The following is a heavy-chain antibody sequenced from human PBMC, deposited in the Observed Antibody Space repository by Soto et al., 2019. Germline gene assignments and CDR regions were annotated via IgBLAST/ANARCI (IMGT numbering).Heavy chain of an antibody. J-gene: IGHJ5*02. Sequence: GGSLRLSCAASGFTFSSYAMSWVRQAPGKGLEWVSAISGSGGSTYYADPVKGRFTISRDNSKNTLYLQMNSLRAEDTAVYYCAKNYDFWSGYYNWFDPWGQGTLVTVSS. CDR1: GFTFSSYA. D-gene: IGHD3-3*01. CDR2: ISGSGGST. CDR3: AKNYDFWSGYYNWFDP. V-gene: IGHV3-23*01.